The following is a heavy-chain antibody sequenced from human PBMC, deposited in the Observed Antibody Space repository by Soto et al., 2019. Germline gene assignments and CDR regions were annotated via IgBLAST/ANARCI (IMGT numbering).Heavy chain of an antibody. CDR1: GGSIRNNIYY. V-gene: IGHV4-39*01. CDR2: VHYSGST. J-gene: IGHJ4*02. CDR3: ARQHYYDSSGYYTWN. D-gene: IGHD3-22*01. Sequence: QLQLQESGPGLVKPSETLSLTCSVSGGSIRNNIYYWGWIRQPPGKGLEWIATVHYSGSTYYTPSLKGRVTISADTSNNQFSLRLNSVTAADTAVYYCARQHYYDSSGYYTWNWGQGTLVTVSS.